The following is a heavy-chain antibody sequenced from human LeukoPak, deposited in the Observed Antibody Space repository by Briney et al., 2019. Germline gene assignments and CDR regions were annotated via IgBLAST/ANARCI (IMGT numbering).Heavy chain of an antibody. CDR3: ARRRGNYGSGSYPFDY. D-gene: IGHD3-10*01. J-gene: IGHJ4*02. V-gene: IGHV4-59*08. CDR1: GGSISSYY. CDR2: IYYSGST. Sequence: SEALSLTCTVSGGSISSYYWSWIRQPPGKGLEWIGYIYYSGSTNYNPSLKSRVTISVDTSKNQFSLKLSSVTAADTAVYYCARRRGNYGSGSYPFDYWGQGTLVTVSS.